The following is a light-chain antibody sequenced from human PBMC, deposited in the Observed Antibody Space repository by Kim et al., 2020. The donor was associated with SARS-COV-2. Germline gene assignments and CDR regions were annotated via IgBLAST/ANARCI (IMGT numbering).Light chain of an antibody. Sequence: ASVGERVTISCRASQGIRNDLSWYQQKPGKAPKLLIYGSSSLQSGVPSRFCGAGSGTDFTLTISSLQPEDFATYYCLQDYIYPRTFGQGTKVDIK. CDR3: LQDYIYPRT. CDR2: GSS. V-gene: IGKV1-6*01. CDR1: QGIRND. J-gene: IGKJ1*01.